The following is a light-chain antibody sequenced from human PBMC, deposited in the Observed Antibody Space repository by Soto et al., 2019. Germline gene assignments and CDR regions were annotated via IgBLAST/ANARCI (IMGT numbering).Light chain of an antibody. CDR2: AAS. CDR1: QGISSW. J-gene: IGKJ1*01. CDR3: QHYNSYXEA. V-gene: IGKV1D-16*01. Sequence: VQMTQSPSSVSASVGDRITITCRASQGISSWLAWYQQKPGKAPKLLIYAASSLQSGVPSRFSGSGSGTEFTLTISSLQPDDFATYYCQHYNSYXEAXXQGTKVDIK.